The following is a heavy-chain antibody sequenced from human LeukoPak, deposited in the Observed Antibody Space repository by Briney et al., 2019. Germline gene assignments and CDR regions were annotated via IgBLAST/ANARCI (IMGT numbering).Heavy chain of an antibody. Sequence: SGGSLRLSCAASGFTFSSYSMNWVRQAPGKGLEWVSSISSSSSSYIYYADSVKGRFTISRDNAKNSLYLQMNSLRAEDTAVYYCARDPDQDPYNWFDPWGQGTLVTVSS. CDR3: ARDPDQDPYNWFDP. V-gene: IGHV3-21*01. J-gene: IGHJ5*02. CDR2: ISSSSSSYI. D-gene: IGHD2-15*01. CDR1: GFTFSSYS.